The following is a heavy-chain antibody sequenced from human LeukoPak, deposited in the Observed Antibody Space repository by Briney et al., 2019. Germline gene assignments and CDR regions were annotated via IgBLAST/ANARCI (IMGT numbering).Heavy chain of an antibody. D-gene: IGHD3-22*01. Sequence: SETLSLTCTVSGGSISSSTYYWGWIRQPPGKGLEWIGNIYYSGNTYYNPSLKSRVAISVDTSKNQFSLKLSSVTAADTAVYYCARDKYYYDSSGRNFDYWGQGTLVTVSS. CDR1: GGSISSSTYY. V-gene: IGHV4-39*07. CDR3: ARDKYYYDSSGRNFDY. J-gene: IGHJ4*02. CDR2: IYYSGNT.